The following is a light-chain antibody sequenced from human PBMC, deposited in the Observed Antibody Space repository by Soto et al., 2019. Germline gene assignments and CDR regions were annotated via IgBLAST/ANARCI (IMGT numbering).Light chain of an antibody. J-gene: IGKJ3*01. CDR2: DAS. V-gene: IGKV3-11*01. CDR3: QQRSTWPLLFT. CDR1: QSVSSS. Sequence: EIVLTQSPATLSLSPGERATLSCRASQSVSSSLAWYQQKPGQAPRLLIYDASNRASGVPARFSGSGSGTDFALTISSLGPEDFAVYYCQQRSTWPLLFTFGPGTKVEIK.